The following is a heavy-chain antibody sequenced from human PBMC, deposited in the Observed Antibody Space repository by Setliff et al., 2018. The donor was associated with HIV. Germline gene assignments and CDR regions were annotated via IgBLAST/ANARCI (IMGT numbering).Heavy chain of an antibody. CDR2: VDYSGST. CDR3: ARDRGDLSLAYYLYYGMDV. Sequence: PSETLSLTCSVPGGSINDQYFSWIRQPPGKGLEWIGSVDYSGSTKHNPSLNSRVTMTTDRSTSTVYMELSSLRSEDTAVYYCARDRGDLSLAYYLYYGMDVWGQGTTVTVSS. CDR1: GGSINDQY. V-gene: IGHV4-59*11. J-gene: IGHJ6*02. D-gene: IGHD3-10*01.